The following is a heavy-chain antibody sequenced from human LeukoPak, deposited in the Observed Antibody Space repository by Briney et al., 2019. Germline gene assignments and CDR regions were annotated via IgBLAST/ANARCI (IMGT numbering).Heavy chain of an antibody. Sequence: SETLSLTRTVSGGSISSYYWSWIRQPPGKGLEWIGYIYYSGSTNYNPSLKSPVTISVDTSKNQFSLKLSSVTAADTAVYYCARLWGGDNYYYGMDVWGQGTTVTVSS. CDR2: IYYSGST. CDR1: GGSISSYY. D-gene: IGHD4-17*01. CDR3: ARLWGGDNYYYGMDV. J-gene: IGHJ6*02. V-gene: IGHV4-59*08.